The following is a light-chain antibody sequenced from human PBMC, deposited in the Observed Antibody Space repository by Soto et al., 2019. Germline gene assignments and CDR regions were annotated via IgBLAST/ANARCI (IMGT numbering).Light chain of an antibody. J-gene: IGKJ1*01. CDR3: QPSYSSPET. V-gene: IGKV1-39*01. CDR1: QSIASY. CDR2: AAS. Sequence: DIQMTQSPSSLSASVGDRVTITCRASQSIASYLNWYQHKPGKAPKLLIYAASTLQSGVPSRFSDSGSGTDFTLTISSLQPEDFATYYCQPSYSSPETFGQGTPVEI.